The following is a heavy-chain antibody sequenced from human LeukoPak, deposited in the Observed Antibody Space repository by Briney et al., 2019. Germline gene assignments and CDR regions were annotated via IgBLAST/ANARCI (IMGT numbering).Heavy chain of an antibody. J-gene: IGHJ5*02. CDR1: GFTFSNYW. Sequence: GGSLRLSCATSGFTFSNYWMSWLRHVPGKGLVWVSRIKNDGSSVTYAESVKGRFTISRDNARSTLYLHMNSLRVDDTAVYYCAKSDWFDPWGRGILVTVSS. CDR3: AKSDWFDP. CDR2: IKNDGSSV. V-gene: IGHV3-74*01.